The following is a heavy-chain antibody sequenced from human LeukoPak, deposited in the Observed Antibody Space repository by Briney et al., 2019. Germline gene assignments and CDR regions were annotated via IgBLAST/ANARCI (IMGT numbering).Heavy chain of an antibody. CDR3: AKSPLRPGY. CDR1: GFTFSSYA. V-gene: IGHV3-23*01. D-gene: IGHD3-3*01. CDR2: INGSGGST. Sequence: GGSLRLSCAASGFTFSSYAMSWVRQAPGKGLEWVSDINGSGGSTYYADSVKGRFTISRDNSKNTLYLLMNSLRAEDTAVYYCAKSPLRPGYWGQGTLVTVSS. J-gene: IGHJ4*02.